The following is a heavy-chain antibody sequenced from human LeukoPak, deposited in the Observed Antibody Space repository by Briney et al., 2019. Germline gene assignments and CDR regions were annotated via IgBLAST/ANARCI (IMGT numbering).Heavy chain of an antibody. J-gene: IGHJ4*02. D-gene: IGHD3-10*01. V-gene: IGHV3-20*04. CDR3: ARDWDYYGSGSYYTGFDY. CDR1: GFTFDDYG. CDR2: INWNGGST. Sequence: GGSLRLSCAASGFTFDDYGMSWVRQAPGKGLEWVSGINWNGGSTGYADSVKGRFTISRDNAKNSLYLQMNSLRSEDTALYYCARDWDYYGSGSYYTGFDYWGQGTLVTVSS.